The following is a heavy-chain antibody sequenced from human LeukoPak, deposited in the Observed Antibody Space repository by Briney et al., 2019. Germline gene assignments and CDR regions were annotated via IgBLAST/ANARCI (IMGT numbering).Heavy chain of an antibody. J-gene: IGHJ3*02. Sequence: SETLSLTCTVSGGSISSSSYYWGWIRQPPGKGLEWIGSIYYSGSTYYNRSLKSRVTISLDTSKNQFSLKLSSVTAADTAVYYCARVVLGQQLDAGAFDIWGQGTMITVSS. CDR1: GGSISSSSYY. D-gene: IGHD6-13*01. CDR2: IYYSGST. V-gene: IGHV4-39*07. CDR3: ARVVLGQQLDAGAFDI.